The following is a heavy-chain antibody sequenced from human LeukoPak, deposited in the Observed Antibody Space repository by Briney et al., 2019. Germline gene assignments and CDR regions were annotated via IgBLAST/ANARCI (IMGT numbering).Heavy chain of an antibody. Sequence: PSETLSLTCTVSGGSISSSSYYWSWIRQPPGKGLEWIGYIYYSGSTNYSPSLKSRVTISVDTSKNQFSLKLSSVTAADTAVYYCAGDAVYGGKRGDAFDIWGQGTMVTVSS. D-gene: IGHD4-23*01. J-gene: IGHJ3*02. CDR2: IYYSGST. CDR1: GGSISSSSYY. CDR3: AGDAVYGGKRGDAFDI. V-gene: IGHV4-61*01.